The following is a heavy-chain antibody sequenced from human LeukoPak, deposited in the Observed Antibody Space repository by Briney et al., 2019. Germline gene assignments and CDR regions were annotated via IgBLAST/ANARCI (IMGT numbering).Heavy chain of an antibody. D-gene: IGHD5-18*01. Sequence: SETLSLTCTVSGASISSYYWNWIRQPAGKGLEWIGRIYTSGNTYYNPSLKSRVTMSIDTSKKQFSLKLRTATAADTAVYYCARIEDVTRGYNHAYYFDYWGQGTLVTVSS. CDR3: ARIEDVTRGYNHAYYFDY. CDR2: IYTSGNT. CDR1: GASISSYY. J-gene: IGHJ4*02. V-gene: IGHV4-4*07.